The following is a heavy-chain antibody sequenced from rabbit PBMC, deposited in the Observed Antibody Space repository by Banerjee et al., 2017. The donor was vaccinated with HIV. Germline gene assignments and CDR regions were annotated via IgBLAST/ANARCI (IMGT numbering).Heavy chain of an antibody. CDR2: IDVSSGST. D-gene: IGHD8-1*01. J-gene: IGHJ3*01. CDR1: GFSFSNKYV. CDR3: ASRAGTSLEGLDL. Sequence: QEQLEESGGGLVKPEGSLTLTCTASGFSFSNKYVMCWVRQAPGKGLEWIACIDVSSGSTHYASWAKGRFTISKTSWTTVTLQMTSLTGADTATYFCASRAGTSLEGLDLWGQGTLVTVS. V-gene: IGHV1S45*01.